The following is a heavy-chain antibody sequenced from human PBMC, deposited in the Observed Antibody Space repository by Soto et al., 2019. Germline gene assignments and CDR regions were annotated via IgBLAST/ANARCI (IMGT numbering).Heavy chain of an antibody. CDR1: GFTFSSYW. D-gene: IGHD3-16*01. V-gene: IGHV3-15*01. Sequence: EVQLVESGGGLVQPGGSLRLSCAASGFTFSSYWMHWVRQAPGKGLEWVGRIKTKTDGETTDYAAPVKGRFTISRDDSKNTVYLQMNSLKTEDTAVYYCTTDGGAYWGQGTLVTVSS. J-gene: IGHJ4*02. CDR2: IKTKTDGETT. CDR3: TTDGGAY.